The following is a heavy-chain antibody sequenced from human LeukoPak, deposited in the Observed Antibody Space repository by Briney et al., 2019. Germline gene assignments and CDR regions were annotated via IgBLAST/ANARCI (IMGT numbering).Heavy chain of an antibody. CDR2: INPSGGST. D-gene: IGHD6-13*01. CDR3: ARATTEVYSSSWYEDWFDP. J-gene: IGHJ5*02. Sequence: ASVKVSCKASGYTFTSYYMHWVRQAPGQGLEWMGIINPSGGSTSYAQKFQGRVTTTRDTSTSTVYMELSSLRSEDTAVYYCARATTEVYSSSWYEDWFDPWGQGTLVTVSS. CDR1: GYTFTSYY. V-gene: IGHV1-46*01.